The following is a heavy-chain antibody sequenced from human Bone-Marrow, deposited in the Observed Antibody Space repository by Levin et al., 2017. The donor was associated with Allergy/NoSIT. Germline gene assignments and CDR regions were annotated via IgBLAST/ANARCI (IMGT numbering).Heavy chain of an antibody. CDR1: GFSFTSFQ. CDR2: IWYDGSNQ. V-gene: IGHV3-33*01. J-gene: IGHJ3*02. Sequence: GGSLRLSCAASGFSFTSFQMHWVRQAPGKGPEWVALIWYDGSNQRYADSVKGRFTISRDNSKNTLYLQMNSLRVDDTAVYYCARELDSTNYPAFDTWGQGTMVTVSS. CDR3: ARELDSTNYPAFDT. D-gene: IGHD4-11*01.